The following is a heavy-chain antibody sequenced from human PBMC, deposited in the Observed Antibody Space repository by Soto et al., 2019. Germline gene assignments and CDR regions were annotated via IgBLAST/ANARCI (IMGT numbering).Heavy chain of an antibody. CDR2: INAGNGNT. Sequence: ASVKVSCKASGYTFTSYAMHWVRQAPGQRLEWMGWINAGNGNTKYSQKFQGRVTITRDTSASTAYMELSSLRSEDTAVYYCARDGTWIQLWKTYYYYYYMDVWGKGTKVTVSS. J-gene: IGHJ6*03. CDR3: ARDGTWIQLWKTYYYYYYMDV. D-gene: IGHD5-18*01. CDR1: GYTFTSYA. V-gene: IGHV1-3*01.